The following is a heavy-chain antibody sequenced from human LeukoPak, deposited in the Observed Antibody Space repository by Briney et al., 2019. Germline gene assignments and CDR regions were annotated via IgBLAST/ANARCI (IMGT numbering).Heavy chain of an antibody. CDR3: ANFDSTDYYYYMDV. D-gene: IGHD3-22*01. J-gene: IGHJ6*03. V-gene: IGHV3-30*18. CDR2: ISYDGSNK. Sequence: GGSLRLSCAASGFTFSSYGMHWVRQAPGKGLEWVAVISYDGSNKYYADSVKGRFTISRDNSKNTLYLQMNSLRAEDTAVYYCANFDSTDYYYYMDVWGKGTTVTVSS. CDR1: GFTFSSYG.